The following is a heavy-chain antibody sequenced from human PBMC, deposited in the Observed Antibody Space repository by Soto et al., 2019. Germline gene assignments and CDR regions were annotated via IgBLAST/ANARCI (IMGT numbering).Heavy chain of an antibody. CDR2: IWYDGSNK. J-gene: IGHJ4*02. Sequence: ESGGGVVQPGTSLRLSCAASGFSFSIFGMHWVRQAPGKGLEWVAGIWYDGSNKYYAGSVKGRFSISRDNSKNTLYLQMNSLRAEDTAVYYCARDDKDEYGADRGGFGCWGQGTLVTVSS. D-gene: IGHD2-8*01. V-gene: IGHV3-33*01. CDR3: ARDDKDEYGADRGGFGC. CDR1: GFSFSIFG.